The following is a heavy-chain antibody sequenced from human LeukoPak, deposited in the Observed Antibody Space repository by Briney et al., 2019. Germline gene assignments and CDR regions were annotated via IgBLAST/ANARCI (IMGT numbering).Heavy chain of an antibody. CDR1: GFSVSNNH. V-gene: IGHV3-53*01. CDR3: AKEGDIVVVVSPDY. D-gene: IGHD2-15*01. CDR2: IYSGTST. Sequence: GGSLRLSCAASGFSVSNNHMSWVRQAPGKGLEWVSVIYSGTSTYYADSVKGRFTISRDNSKNTLYLQMNSLSAEDTAVYYCAKEGDIVVVVSPDYWGQGTLVTVSS. J-gene: IGHJ4*02.